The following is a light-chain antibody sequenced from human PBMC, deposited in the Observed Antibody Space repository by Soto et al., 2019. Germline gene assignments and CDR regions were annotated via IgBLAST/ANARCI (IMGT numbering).Light chain of an antibody. Sequence: DIQMTQSPSTLSASVGDRVTITCRASQSISSWLAWYQQKPGKAPKLLIYDASSLESGVPSRFSGSGSGTEFTLTISSLQPDDFATYYCQRYHSYLITFGQGTRLEIK. CDR2: DAS. CDR1: QSISSW. J-gene: IGKJ5*01. CDR3: QRYHSYLIT. V-gene: IGKV1-5*01.